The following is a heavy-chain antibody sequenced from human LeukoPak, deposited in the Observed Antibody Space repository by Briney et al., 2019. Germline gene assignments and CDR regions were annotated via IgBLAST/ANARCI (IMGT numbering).Heavy chain of an antibody. CDR3: AKSYYDSSGPLLYFQH. Sequence: PGGSLRLSCAASGFPFSSYGMHWVRQAPGKGLEGVAVISYDGSNKYYADSVKGRFTISRDNSKNTLYLQMNSLRAEDTAVYYCAKSYYDSSGPLLYFQHWGQGTLVTVSS. CDR1: GFPFSSYG. CDR2: ISYDGSNK. D-gene: IGHD3-22*01. V-gene: IGHV3-30*18. J-gene: IGHJ1*01.